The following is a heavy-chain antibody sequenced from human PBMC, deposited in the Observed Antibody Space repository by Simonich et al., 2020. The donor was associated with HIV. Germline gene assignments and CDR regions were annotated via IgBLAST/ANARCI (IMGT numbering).Heavy chain of an antibody. Sequence: QVQLVESGGGVVQPGRSLRLSCAASGFTFSSYAMHWVRQAPGKGLEWVAVISYAGRNKYYADSVKGRFTISRDNSKNTLYLQMNSLSAVDTAVYYCARGGYCSSTSCYTRNWFDPWGQGTLVTVSS. J-gene: IGHJ5*02. CDR2: ISYAGRNK. V-gene: IGHV3-30*07. D-gene: IGHD2-2*02. CDR1: GFTFSSYA. CDR3: ARGGYCSSTSCYTRNWFDP.